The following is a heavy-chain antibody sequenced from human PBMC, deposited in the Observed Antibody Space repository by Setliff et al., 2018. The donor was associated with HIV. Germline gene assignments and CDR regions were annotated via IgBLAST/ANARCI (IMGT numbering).Heavy chain of an antibody. J-gene: IGHJ6*03. CDR3: ARHSDSSSWPPGGYYHYMDV. CDR2: LYYTGTT. V-gene: IGHV4-39*01. CDR1: GGSISSSSYY. D-gene: IGHD6-13*01. Sequence: SETLSLTCTVSGGSISSSSYYWGWIRQPPGKGLELIGSLYYTGTTYYHPSLESLVTLSVDISRNPFSLRLTSVTAADTGVYYCARHSDSSSWPPGGYYHYMDVWGKGTTVTVSS.